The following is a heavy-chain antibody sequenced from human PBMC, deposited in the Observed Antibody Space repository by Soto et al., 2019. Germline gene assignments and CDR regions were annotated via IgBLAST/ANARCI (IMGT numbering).Heavy chain of an antibody. D-gene: IGHD3-22*01. Sequence: GGSLRLSCAVSGFTFSSDDMHWVRQAPGKGLEWVAVISYHGSDKYYADSVKGRFTISRDNSKNTLYLQMNSLRAEDTAVYYCARSRYYYDTSDYLDYWGQGTLVTVSS. CDR3: ARSRYYYDTSDYLDY. CDR2: ISYHGSDK. J-gene: IGHJ4*02. CDR1: GFTFSSDD. V-gene: IGHV3-30-3*01.